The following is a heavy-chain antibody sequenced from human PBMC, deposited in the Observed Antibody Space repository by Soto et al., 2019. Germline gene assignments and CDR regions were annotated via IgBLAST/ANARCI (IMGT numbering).Heavy chain of an antibody. Sequence: PGGSLRLSCAASGFNVGAFAVNWVRQAPGEGLEWVSGISVSDAFIYYADSVRGRFSISRDASENILYLQMNSLRVDDTALYYFTRESGAGITGLGYQGPGSLVTICS. D-gene: IGHD1-20*01. J-gene: IGHJ4*02. V-gene: IGHV3-23*01. CDR1: GFNVGAFA. CDR2: ISVSDAFI. CDR3: TRESGAGITGLGY.